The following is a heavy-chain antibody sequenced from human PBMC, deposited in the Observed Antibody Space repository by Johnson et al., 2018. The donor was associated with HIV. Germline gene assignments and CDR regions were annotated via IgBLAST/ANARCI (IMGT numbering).Heavy chain of an antibody. CDR2: ISSNGGST. J-gene: IGHJ3*02. V-gene: IGHV3-64*01. CDR3: AGGSGSSAGGAFDI. CDR1: GFTFSSYA. Sequence: VQLVESGGGLVQPGGSLRLSCAASGFTFSSYAMHWVRQAPGKGLEYVSAISSNGGSTYYVNSVKGRFTISRDNSKNTLYLQMGSLRAEDMAVYYCAGGSGSSAGGAFDIWGQGTMVTVSS. D-gene: IGHD6-25*01.